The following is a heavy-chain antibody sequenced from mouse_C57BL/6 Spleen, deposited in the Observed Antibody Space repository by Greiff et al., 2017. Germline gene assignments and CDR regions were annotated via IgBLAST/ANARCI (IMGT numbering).Heavy chain of an antibody. J-gene: IGHJ4*01. CDR3: AKNWNGNYDYAMDY. Sequence: QVHVKQSGPGLVQPSQSLSITCTVSGFSLTSYGVHWVRQSPGKGLEWLGVIWRGGSTDYNAAFMSRLSITKDNSKSQVFFKMNSLQADDTAIYYCAKNWNGNYDYAMDYWGQGTSVTVSS. CDR1: GFSLTSYG. CDR2: IWRGGST. V-gene: IGHV2-5*01. D-gene: IGHD2-1*01.